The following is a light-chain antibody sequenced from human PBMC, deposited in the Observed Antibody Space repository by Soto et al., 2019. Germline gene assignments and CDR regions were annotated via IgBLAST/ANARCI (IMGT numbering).Light chain of an antibody. Sequence: ETLMTQSPATLSVSPGERATLSCRASQSVNKNLAWYQQKLGQAPRVLIYGASTRATGIPARFTGSGSGTEFILTITSLQSEDSAVYYCQEYNTWPWTFGQGTKVEFK. CDR1: QSVNKN. J-gene: IGKJ1*01. CDR3: QEYNTWPWT. CDR2: GAS. V-gene: IGKV3-15*01.